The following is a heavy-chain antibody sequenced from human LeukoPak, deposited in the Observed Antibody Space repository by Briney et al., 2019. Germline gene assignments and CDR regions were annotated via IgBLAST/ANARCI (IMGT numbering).Heavy chain of an antibody. CDR3: AKDASYYYGSGSYSAFDI. V-gene: IGHV3-21*01. D-gene: IGHD3-10*01. Sequence: GGSLRPSCAASEFTLSSYSMNWVRQAPGKGLEWVSSISGSSSYIYYADSVKGRFTISRDNSKNTLYLQMNSLRAEDTAVYYCAKDASYYYGSGSYSAFDIWGQGTMVTVSS. J-gene: IGHJ3*02. CDR1: EFTLSSYS. CDR2: ISGSSSYI.